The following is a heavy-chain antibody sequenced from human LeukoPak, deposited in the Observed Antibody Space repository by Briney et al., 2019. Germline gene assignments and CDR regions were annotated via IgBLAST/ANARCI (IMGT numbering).Heavy chain of an antibody. CDR1: GFTFSIYA. J-gene: IGHJ4*02. Sequence: GGSLRLSCAASGFTFSIYAMSWVRQAPGKGLEWVAAIRGNGADTYYAHSVKGRFTISRDNSKNTLYLQMTSLGAEDTAVFYCAKAPNSGSHYYFDYWGQGALVTVSS. CDR3: AKAPNSGSHYYFDY. CDR2: IRGNGADT. D-gene: IGHD1-26*01. V-gene: IGHV3-23*01.